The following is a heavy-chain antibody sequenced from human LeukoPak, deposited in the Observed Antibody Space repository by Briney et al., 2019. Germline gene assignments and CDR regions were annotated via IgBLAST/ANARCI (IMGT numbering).Heavy chain of an antibody. V-gene: IGHV3-7*03. Sequence: GGSLRLSCAASGFTLSSFWMVWVRQAPGKGLEWVANINQDGSEKYYVDPVKGRFTISKDNAKNSLYLQMNSLRAEDTAVYYCARDRRAAADAFDIWGQGTMVTVSS. CDR1: GFTLSSFW. CDR3: ARDRRAAADAFDI. J-gene: IGHJ3*02. CDR2: INQDGSEK. D-gene: IGHD6-13*01.